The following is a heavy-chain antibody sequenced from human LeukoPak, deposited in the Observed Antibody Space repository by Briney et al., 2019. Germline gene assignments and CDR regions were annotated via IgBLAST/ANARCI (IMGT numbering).Heavy chain of an antibody. CDR3: ARGTFDSSGYYLFDY. CDR2: IYNSGNT. CDR1: GGSISTNY. Sequence: PSETLSLTCTVSGGSISTNYWSWIRQPAGKGLGWIGRIYNSGNTNYSPSLESRVTMSADTSKNQFSLKLSSVTAADTAVYYCARGTFDSSGYYLFDYWGQGTLVTVSS. D-gene: IGHD3-22*01. V-gene: IGHV4-4*07. J-gene: IGHJ4*02.